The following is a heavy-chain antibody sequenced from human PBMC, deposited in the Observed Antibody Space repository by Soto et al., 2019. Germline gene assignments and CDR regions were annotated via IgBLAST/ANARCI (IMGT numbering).Heavy chain of an antibody. D-gene: IGHD1-20*01. CDR3: SKRDRSNWSYFDY. J-gene: IGHJ4*02. V-gene: IGHV3-23*01. CDR2: ITGGGDTT. Sequence: EVQLLESGGGLVQPGGSLRLSCAASGFTFSNYAMTWVRQAPGRGLEWVSVITGGGDTTYYADSVKGRFTISRDNSKNTLSLQMNSLRAEDKALYYCSKRDRSNWSYFDYWGQGTLVTVSS. CDR1: GFTFSNYA.